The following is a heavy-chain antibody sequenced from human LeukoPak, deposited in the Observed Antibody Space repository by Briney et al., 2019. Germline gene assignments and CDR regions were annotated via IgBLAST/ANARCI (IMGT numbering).Heavy chain of an antibody. CDR2: INWNGGST. J-gene: IGHJ4*02. V-gene: IGHV3-20*04. CDR3: ARGGEGDYYDSSGYYRLDY. CDR1: GFTFDDYG. D-gene: IGHD3-22*01. Sequence: GGSLRLSCAASGFTFDDYGMSWVRQAPGKGLEWVSGINWNGGSTGYADSVKDRFTISRDNAKNSLYLQMNSLRAEDTALYYCARGGEGDYYDSSGYYRLDYWGQGTLVTVSS.